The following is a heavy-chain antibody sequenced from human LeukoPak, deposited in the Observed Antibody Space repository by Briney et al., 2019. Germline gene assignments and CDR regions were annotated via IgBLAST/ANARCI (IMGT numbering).Heavy chain of an antibody. V-gene: IGHV3-23*01. D-gene: IGHD6-19*01. Sequence: PGGSLRLSCAASGFTFSSNAMSWVRQAPGKGLEWVSPINISGGSTYYADSVKGRFTISRDNSKNTLYLQMNSLRAEHTAIYYCARDLGSTGWYYFDYWGQGTLASVSS. CDR1: GFTFSSNA. CDR3: ARDLGSTGWYYFDY. J-gene: IGHJ4*02. CDR2: INISGGST.